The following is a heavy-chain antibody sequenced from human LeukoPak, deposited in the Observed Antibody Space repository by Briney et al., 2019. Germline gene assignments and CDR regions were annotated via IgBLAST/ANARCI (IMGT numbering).Heavy chain of an antibody. Sequence: GGSLRLSCAASGFTFSSYSMNWVRQAPGKGLEWVSSISSSSSYIYYADSVKGRFTISRDNAKNSLYLQMNSLRAEDTAVYYCARDHTLSSFVRFDYWGQGTLVTVSS. CDR2: ISSSSSYI. CDR3: ARDHTLSSFVRFDY. V-gene: IGHV3-21*01. CDR1: GFTFSSYS. D-gene: IGHD6-13*01. J-gene: IGHJ4*02.